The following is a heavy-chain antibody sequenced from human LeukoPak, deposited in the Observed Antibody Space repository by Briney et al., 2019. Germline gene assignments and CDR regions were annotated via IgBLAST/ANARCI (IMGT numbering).Heavy chain of an antibody. CDR3: ARTYSSSWYTTNYYYYNYMDV. Sequence: SETLSLTCTVSGGSISSYYWSWIRQPPGKGLEWIGYIYYSVSTNHNPSLKSRVTISVDTSKNQFSLKLSSVTAADTAVYYCARTYSSSWYTTNYYYYNYMDVWGKGTTVTVSS. CDR2: IYYSVST. D-gene: IGHD6-13*01. J-gene: IGHJ6*03. CDR1: GGSISSYY. V-gene: IGHV4-59*01.